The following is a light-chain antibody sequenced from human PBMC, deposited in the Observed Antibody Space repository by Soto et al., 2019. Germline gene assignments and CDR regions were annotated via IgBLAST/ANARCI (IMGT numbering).Light chain of an antibody. CDR1: QNIGTW. CDR2: KAS. CDR3: QKYNDYWRT. V-gene: IGKV1-5*03. J-gene: IGKJ1*01. Sequence: DIPMTQSPSTLSASVGDRVTITCRASQNIGTWLAWYQQKPGKAPSLLIYKASSLESAVPSRFSGSGSGTEFTLTISSLQPDDFATYYCQKYNDYWRTFGQGTKVEMK.